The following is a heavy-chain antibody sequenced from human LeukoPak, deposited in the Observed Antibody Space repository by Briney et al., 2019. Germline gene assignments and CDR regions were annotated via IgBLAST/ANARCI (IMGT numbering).Heavy chain of an antibody. CDR3: ATEKDELLDS. J-gene: IGHJ5*01. CDR1: GYSLSELF. D-gene: IGHD1-1*01. CDR2: FDPEDGEP. Sequence: GASVKVSCKVSGYSLSELFTHWVRQAPGKGLEWMGGFDPEDGEPMCAQKFQGRVTMTEDTSTDTAYMELRSLRSEDTAVYYCATEKDELLDSWGQGTLVTVSS. V-gene: IGHV1-24*01.